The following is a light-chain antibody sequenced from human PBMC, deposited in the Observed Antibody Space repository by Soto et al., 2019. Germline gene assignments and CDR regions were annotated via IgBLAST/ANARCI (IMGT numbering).Light chain of an antibody. Sequence: QSALIQPASVSGSPRQLITISCTGTSRDIGTYDLVSWYQQHPGKVPKLIVYEATKRPSGVSSRFSGSKSGTTASLTISGLQAEDEADYYCCSYAGYTTYVFGSGTKVTVL. V-gene: IGLV2-23*01. J-gene: IGLJ1*01. CDR2: EAT. CDR1: SRDIGTYDL. CDR3: CSYAGYTTYV.